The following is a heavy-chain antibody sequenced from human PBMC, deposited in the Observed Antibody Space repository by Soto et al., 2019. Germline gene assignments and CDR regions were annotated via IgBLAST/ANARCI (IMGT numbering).Heavy chain of an antibody. D-gene: IGHD2-2*01. Sequence: GASVKVSCKGSGGTFSSSAIIWGRQAPGQRLEWMGGIIPIFGTANYAQKFQGRVTITADESTSTAYMELSSLRSEDTAAYYCARASGPYCSSTSCYDEYGMDVWGQGTTVTVSS. CDR2: IIPIFGTA. J-gene: IGHJ6*02. CDR3: ARASGPYCSSTSCYDEYGMDV. V-gene: IGHV1-69*13. CDR1: GGTFSSSA.